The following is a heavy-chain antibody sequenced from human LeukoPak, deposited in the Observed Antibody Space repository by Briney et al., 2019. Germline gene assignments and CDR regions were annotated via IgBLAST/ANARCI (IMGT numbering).Heavy chain of an antibody. CDR2: IIPIFGTA. J-gene: IGHJ6*03. V-gene: IGHV1-69*05. CDR3: ASRYDILTGSAQNYYYYMDV. Sequence: GSSVKVSCKASGGTFSSYAISWVRQAPGQGLEWMGGIIPIFGTANYAQKFQGRVTITTDESTSTAYMELSSLRSEDTAVYYCASRYDILTGSAQNYYYYMDVWGKGTTVTVSS. D-gene: IGHD3-9*01. CDR1: GGTFSSYA.